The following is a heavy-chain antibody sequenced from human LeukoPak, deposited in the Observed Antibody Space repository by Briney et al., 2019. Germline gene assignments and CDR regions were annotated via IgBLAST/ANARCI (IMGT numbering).Heavy chain of an antibody. CDR1: SESFSGYF. D-gene: IGHD3-22*01. CDR2: IYYSGST. Sequence: SETLSLTCAIYSESFSGYFWSWIRQPPGKGLEWIGSIYYSGSTYCNPSLKSRVTISVDTSKNQFSLKLSSVTAADTAVYYCARFDSSGYYRYYFDYWGQGTLVTVSS. V-gene: IGHV4-34*01. J-gene: IGHJ4*02. CDR3: ARFDSSGYYRYYFDY.